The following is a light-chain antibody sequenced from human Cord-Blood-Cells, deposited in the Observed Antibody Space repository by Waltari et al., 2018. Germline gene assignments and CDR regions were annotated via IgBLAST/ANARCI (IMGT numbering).Light chain of an antibody. CDR1: SSDVGGYNY. CDR3: SSYTSSSTWV. J-gene: IGLJ3*02. CDR2: DVS. V-gene: IGLV2-14*03. Sequence: QSALTQPASVSGSPGQSITISCTGTSSDVGGYNYVSWYQQHPGKAPKLMIYDVSNRPSLVSKRVPGSKSGNTASLTISALQAEDEADYYCSSYTSSSTWVFGGGTKLTVL.